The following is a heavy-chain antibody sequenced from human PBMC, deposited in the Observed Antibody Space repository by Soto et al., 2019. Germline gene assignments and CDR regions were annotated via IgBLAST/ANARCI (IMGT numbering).Heavy chain of an antibody. CDR1: GFIFSNYV. D-gene: IGHD2-21*02. Sequence: QVQLVESGGGVVQPGRSLRLSCAASGFIFSNYVMHWVRQAPGKGLEWVAVISYDGNSKHYADSVEGRFTISRDNSKSTLYVQINSLRAEDTAVYYCARSYCGDDCALDHWGQGTLVTVSS. CDR2: ISYDGNSK. V-gene: IGHV3-30-3*01. CDR3: ARSYCGDDCALDH. J-gene: IGHJ4*02.